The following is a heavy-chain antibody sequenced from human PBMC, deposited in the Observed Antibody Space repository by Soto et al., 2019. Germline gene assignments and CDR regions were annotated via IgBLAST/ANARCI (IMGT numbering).Heavy chain of an antibody. D-gene: IGHD2-2*01. V-gene: IGHV3-23*01. J-gene: IGHJ6*02. CDR1: GFTFFNYA. Sequence: GGSLRLSCAASGFTFFNYAMSWVRQAPGKGLEWVSVSSGGSTYYADSVKGRFTISRDNSKNTLYLQMNSLRAEDTAVYYCAKGVEYCSGNRCYSYYYYGMAVWGQGTTVTVSS. CDR3: AKGVEYCSGNRCYSYYYYGMAV. CDR2: SSGGST.